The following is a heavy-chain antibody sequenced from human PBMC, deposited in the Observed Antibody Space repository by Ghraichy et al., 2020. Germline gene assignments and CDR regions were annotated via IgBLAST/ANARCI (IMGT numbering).Heavy chain of an antibody. V-gene: IGHV1-69*13. CDR1: GGTFSSYA. Sequence: SVKVSCKASGGTFSSYAISWVRQAPGQGLEWMGGIIPIFGTANYAQKFQGRVTITADESTSTAYMELSSLRSEDTAVYYCARYITIFGVVNDWYFDLWGRGTLVTVSS. J-gene: IGHJ2*01. D-gene: IGHD3-3*01. CDR3: ARYITIFGVVNDWYFDL. CDR2: IIPIFGTA.